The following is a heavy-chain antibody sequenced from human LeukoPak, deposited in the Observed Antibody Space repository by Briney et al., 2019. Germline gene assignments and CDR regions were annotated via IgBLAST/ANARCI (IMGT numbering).Heavy chain of an antibody. D-gene: IGHD3-22*01. CDR1: GYTFTGYY. CDR2: INPNSGGT. Sequence: ASVKVSCKASGYTFTGYYMHWARQAPGQGLEWMGWINPNSGGTNYAQKFQGRVTMTRDTSISTAYMELSRLRSDDTAVYYCARDNSGYYDSSGQTTYYYYMDVWGKGTTVTVSS. V-gene: IGHV1-2*02. J-gene: IGHJ6*03. CDR3: ARDNSGYYDSSGQTTYYYYMDV.